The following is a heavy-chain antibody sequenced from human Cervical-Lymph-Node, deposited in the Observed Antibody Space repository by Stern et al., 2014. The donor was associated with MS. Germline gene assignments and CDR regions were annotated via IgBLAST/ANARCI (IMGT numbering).Heavy chain of an antibody. CDR3: ARDYEDTSMLFDH. V-gene: IGHV3-30*03. Sequence: VQLVESGGAVVQPGRSLRLSWAASGFTFRSYGMHWVRPAPGKGLEWVTVISYDGNHKYYAASVKGRFTISRDNSKNTLHLQMNSVTPDDTAIYYCARDYEDTSMLFDHWGQGTLVTVPS. J-gene: IGHJ4*02. CDR2: ISYDGNHK. D-gene: IGHD2-8*01. CDR1: GFTFRSYG.